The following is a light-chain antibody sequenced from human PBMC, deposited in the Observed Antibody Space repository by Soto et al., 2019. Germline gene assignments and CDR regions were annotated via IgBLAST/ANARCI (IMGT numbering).Light chain of an antibody. Sequence: QSVLTQPHSASRTPEQRFTISCSVSSSNIGSNTVDWYQQLPGTAPKLLVYSSNLRPSGVPDRFSGSKSGPSASLAISGLQSEDEADYYCAAWDDSLNLQVFGPGTKVTV. CDR3: AAWDDSLNLQV. CDR1: SSNIGSNT. V-gene: IGLV1-44*01. CDR2: SSN. J-gene: IGLJ1*01.